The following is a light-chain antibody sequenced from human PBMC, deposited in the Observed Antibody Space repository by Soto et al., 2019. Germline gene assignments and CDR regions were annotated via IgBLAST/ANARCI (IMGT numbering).Light chain of an antibody. J-gene: IGKJ5*01. V-gene: IGKV3-15*01. CDR3: QQYDLWPIT. CDR2: ATS. Sequence: EIVMTQSPDTLSVSPGERATLSCRASQSINSHLAWYQQKPGQGPRLLIYATSTRATGISDRFSGSGSGTEFTLTINSLQSEDFAVYYCQQYDLWPITFGQGTQLDVK. CDR1: QSINSH.